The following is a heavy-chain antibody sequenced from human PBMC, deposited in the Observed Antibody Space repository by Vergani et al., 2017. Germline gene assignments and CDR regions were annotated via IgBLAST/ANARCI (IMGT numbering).Heavy chain of an antibody. CDR2: ISAYNGNT. CDR1: GYTFTSYG. D-gene: IGHD3-3*01. J-gene: IGHJ6*02. Sequence: QVQLVQSGAEVKKPGASVKVSCKASGYTFTSYGISWVQQAPGQGLEWMGWISAYNGNTNYAQKLQGRVTMTTDTSTSTAYMELRSLRSDDTAVYYCARDYDFWSGWVSWYGMDVWGQGTTVTVSS. CDR3: ARDYDFWSGWVSWYGMDV. V-gene: IGHV1-18*01.